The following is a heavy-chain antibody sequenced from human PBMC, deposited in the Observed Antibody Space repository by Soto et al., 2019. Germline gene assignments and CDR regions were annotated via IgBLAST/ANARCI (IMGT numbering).Heavy chain of an antibody. J-gene: IGHJ6*02. CDR3: AKDRYSSSAYYYYGMDA. Sequence: EVQLVESGGGLVQPGRSLRLSCAASGFIFDDYAMHWVRQAPGKGLEWVSVISGNSGSLGYADSVKGRFTISRDNAKNSLYPQMNSLRAEDTALYYCAKDRYSSSAYYYYGMDAWGQGTTVTVSS. CDR2: ISGNSGSL. D-gene: IGHD6-6*01. CDR1: GFIFDDYA. V-gene: IGHV3-9*01.